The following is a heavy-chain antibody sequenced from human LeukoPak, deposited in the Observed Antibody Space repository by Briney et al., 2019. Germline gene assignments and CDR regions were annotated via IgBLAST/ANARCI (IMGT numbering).Heavy chain of an antibody. D-gene: IGHD3/OR15-3a*01. CDR2: ISYDGSNK. Sequence: GRSLRLSCAASGFTFSNYALHWVRKAPGKGLEWVAVISYDGSNKYYADSVKGRFTISRDNSKNTLYLQMNSLRAEDTAVYYCARDSGFSGTQRGEHWGQGTLVTVSS. CDR3: ARDSGFSGTQRGEH. V-gene: IGHV3-30*04. J-gene: IGHJ1*01. CDR1: GFTFSNYA.